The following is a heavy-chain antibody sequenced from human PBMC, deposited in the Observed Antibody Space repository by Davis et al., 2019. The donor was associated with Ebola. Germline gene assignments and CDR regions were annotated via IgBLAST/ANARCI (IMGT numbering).Heavy chain of an antibody. Sequence: MPSETLSLTCAVYGGSFSGYYWSWIRQPPGKGLEWIGSIYYSGSTYYNPSLKSRVTISVDTSKNQFSLKLSSVTAADTAVYYCARGGAYYYDSSGSRNDYWGQGTLVTVSS. J-gene: IGHJ4*02. D-gene: IGHD3-22*01. CDR3: ARGGAYYYDSSGSRNDY. CDR1: GGSFSGYY. V-gene: IGHV4-34*01. CDR2: IYYSGST.